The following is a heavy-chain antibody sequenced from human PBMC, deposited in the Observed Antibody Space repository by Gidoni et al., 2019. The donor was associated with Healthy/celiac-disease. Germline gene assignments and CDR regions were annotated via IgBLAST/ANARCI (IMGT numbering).Heavy chain of an antibody. CDR3: ARGRRGYSYGFWSAFDI. CDR2: INHSGST. J-gene: IGHJ3*02. D-gene: IGHD5-18*01. V-gene: IGHV4-34*01. CDR1: GGSFSGYY. Sequence: QVQLQQWGAGLLKPSETLSLTCAVYGGSFSGYYWSWIRQPPGKGLEWIGEINHSGSTNYNPSLKSRVTISVDTSKNQFSLKLSSVTAADTAVYYCARGRRGYSYGFWSAFDIWGQGTMVTVSS.